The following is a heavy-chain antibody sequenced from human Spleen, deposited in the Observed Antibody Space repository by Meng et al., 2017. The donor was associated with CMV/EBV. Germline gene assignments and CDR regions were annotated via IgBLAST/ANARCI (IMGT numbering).Heavy chain of an antibody. CDR3: ARGFPYDSSGYYGGAY. J-gene: IGHJ4*02. D-gene: IGHD3-22*01. V-gene: IGHV1-18*01. CDR2: ISAYNGNT. CDR1: GYTFTSYG. Sequence: ASVKVSCKASGYTFTSYGISWVRQAPGQGLEWMGWISAYNGNTNYAQKLQGRVTMTTDTSTSTAYMELSSLRSEDTAVYYCARGFPYDSSGYYGGAYWGQGTLVTVSS.